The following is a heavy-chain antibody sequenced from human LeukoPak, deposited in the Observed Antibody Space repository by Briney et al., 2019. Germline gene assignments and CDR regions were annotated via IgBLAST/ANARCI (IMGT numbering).Heavy chain of an antibody. CDR2: ISYDGSNK. Sequence: GGSLRLSCAASGFTFSSYAMHWVRQAPGKGLEWVAVISYDGSNKYYADSVKGRFTISRDNSKNTLYLQMNSLRAEDTAVYYCAREATEYYGEDLNGFDPWGQGTLVTVSS. D-gene: IGHD4-17*01. V-gene: IGHV3-30*04. CDR3: AREATEYYGEDLNGFDP. J-gene: IGHJ5*02. CDR1: GFTFSSYA.